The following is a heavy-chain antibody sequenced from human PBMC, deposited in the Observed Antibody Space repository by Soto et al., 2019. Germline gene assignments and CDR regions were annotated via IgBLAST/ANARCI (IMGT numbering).Heavy chain of an antibody. Sequence: GGSLRLSCAASGFTFSNAWMNWVRQAPGKGLEWVGRIKSKTDGGTTDYAAPVKGRFTISRDDSKNTLYLQMNSLKTEDTAVYYCGSYSSSWRPDAFDIWGQGTMVTVSS. D-gene: IGHD6-13*01. CDR2: IKSKTDGGTT. J-gene: IGHJ3*02. V-gene: IGHV3-15*07. CDR3: GSYSSSWRPDAFDI. CDR1: GFTFSNAW.